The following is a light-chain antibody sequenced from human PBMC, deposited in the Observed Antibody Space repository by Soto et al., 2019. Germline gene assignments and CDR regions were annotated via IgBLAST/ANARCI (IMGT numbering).Light chain of an antibody. CDR3: QQYNNWPRT. CDR1: QSVSSN. Sequence: ETAMAQSPATLSLSPGERATLSCRASQSVSSNLAWYRQKPGQAPRLLIYGASTRATGIAARFSGSGSGTDFTLTISSLQSEDFAIYYCQQYNNWPRTFGQGTKVEIK. V-gene: IGKV3-15*01. CDR2: GAS. J-gene: IGKJ1*01.